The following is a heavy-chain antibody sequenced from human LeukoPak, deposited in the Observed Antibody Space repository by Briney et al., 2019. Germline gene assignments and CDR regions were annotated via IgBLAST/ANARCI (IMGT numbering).Heavy chain of an antibody. CDR1: GGSISSSNHY. Sequence: SETLSLTCTVSGGSISSSNHYWGWIRQPPGRGLEWIGTIYYSGSTYYNPSLKSRVTISVDTSKNQFSLKLSSVTAADTAVYYCARHDQWLVPFDLWGRGTLVTVSS. J-gene: IGHJ2*01. D-gene: IGHD6-19*01. CDR2: IYYSGST. CDR3: ARHDQWLVPFDL. V-gene: IGHV4-39*01.